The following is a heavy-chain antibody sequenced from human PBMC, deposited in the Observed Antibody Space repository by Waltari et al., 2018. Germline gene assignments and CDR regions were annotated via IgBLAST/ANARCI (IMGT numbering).Heavy chain of an antibody. V-gene: IGHV3-7*01. Sequence: EVQLVESGGGLAQPGGSLRLSGAASGLSFRNYWMTWVRQASGKGPEWVANIKEDGSEKYYMDSVKGRFTISRDNAKNSLYLQMNNLRVEDTAVYYCTRGGLDSSWYWRDWGQGTLVTGSS. CDR3: TRGGLDSSWYWRD. CDR1: GLSFRNYW. J-gene: IGHJ4*02. CDR2: IKEDGSEK. D-gene: IGHD6-13*01.